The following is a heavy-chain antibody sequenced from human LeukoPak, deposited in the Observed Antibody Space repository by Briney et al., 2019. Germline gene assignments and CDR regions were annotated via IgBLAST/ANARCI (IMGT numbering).Heavy chain of an antibody. CDR1: GGSFSGYY. CDR3: AQQQPGDAFDI. J-gene: IGHJ3*02. D-gene: IGHD6-13*01. CDR2: INHSGST. V-gene: IGHV4-34*01. Sequence: SETLSLTCAVYGGSFSGYYWSWIRQPPGKGLEWIGEINHSGSTNYNPSLKSRVTISVDTSKNQFSLKLSSVTAADTAVYYCAQQQPGDAFDIWGQGTMVTVSS.